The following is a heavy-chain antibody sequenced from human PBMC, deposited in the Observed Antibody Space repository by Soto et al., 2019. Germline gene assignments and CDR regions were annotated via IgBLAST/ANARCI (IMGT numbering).Heavy chain of an antibody. CDR3: ARVAPGIEAAGLRIAFDP. D-gene: IGHD6-13*01. CDR2: INPSGGST. J-gene: IGHJ5*02. V-gene: IGHV1-46*01. Sequence: ASVKVSCKASGYTFTSYYMHWVRQAPGQGLEWMGIINPSGGSTSYAQKFQGRVTMTRDTSTSTVYMELSSLRSEDTAVYYCARVAPGIEAAGLRIAFDPSGQGTLVTVSS. CDR1: GYTFTSYY.